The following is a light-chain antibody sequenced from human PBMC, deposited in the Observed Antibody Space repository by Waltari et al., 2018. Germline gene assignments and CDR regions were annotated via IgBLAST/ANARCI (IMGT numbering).Light chain of an antibody. CDR3: QKYGTRPAT. Sequence: EIVLTRSPASLSLSPGDRATHSCRASQSVGRTLAWYQQIPGHAPKLLIYDASSRATGIPDRFSGSGSGTDFILTISRLEPEDFAVYYCQKYGTRPATFGQGTKVEVK. CDR1: QSVGRT. V-gene: IGKV3-20*01. CDR2: DAS. J-gene: IGKJ1*01.